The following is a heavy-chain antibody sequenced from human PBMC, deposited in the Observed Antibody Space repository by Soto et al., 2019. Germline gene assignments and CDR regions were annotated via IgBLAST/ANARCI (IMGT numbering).Heavy chain of an antibody. J-gene: IGHJ5*02. Sequence: ASVKVSCKASGYIFTSWRITWVRQAPGQGLEYMGWINPYNGKTNYAQKFQGRVTMTTDASTNTAYMELGSLRSDDTALYYCARESGGLDPWGQGTLVTVSS. CDR3: ARESGGLDP. CDR1: GYIFTSWR. V-gene: IGHV1-18*01. CDR2: INPYNGKT.